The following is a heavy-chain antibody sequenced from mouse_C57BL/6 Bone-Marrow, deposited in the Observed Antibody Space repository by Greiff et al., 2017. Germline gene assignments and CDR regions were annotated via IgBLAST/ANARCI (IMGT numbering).Heavy chain of an antibody. CDR1: GFTFSSYG. Sequence: EVKLVESGGDLVKPGGSLKLSCAASGFTFSSYGMSWVRQTPDKRLEWVATISSGGSYTYYPDSVKGRFTISRDNAKNTLYLQMSSLKSEDTAMYYCARRLDYYCDYWGQGTTLTVSS. V-gene: IGHV5-6*02. CDR2: ISSGGSYT. CDR3: ARRLDYYCDY. J-gene: IGHJ2*01.